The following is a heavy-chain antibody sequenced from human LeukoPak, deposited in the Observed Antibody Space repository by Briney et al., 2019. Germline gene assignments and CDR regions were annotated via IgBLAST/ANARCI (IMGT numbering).Heavy chain of an antibody. CDR1: XXXXDXXW. Sequence: GSLRLSCAXXXXXXDXXWMNXXRXAPGXXLECVGRIKSKNVGGTTDYAAPVKGRFTISRDDSKNTVYLQMNSLKIEDTAVYYCTSHAAFDPWGQGTLVTVSS. V-gene: IGHV3-15*01. J-gene: IGHJ5*02. CDR2: IKSKNVGGTT. CDR3: TSHAAFDP.